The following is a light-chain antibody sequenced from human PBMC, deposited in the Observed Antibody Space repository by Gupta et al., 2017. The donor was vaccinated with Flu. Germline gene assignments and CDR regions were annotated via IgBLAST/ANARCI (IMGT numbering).Light chain of an antibody. Sequence: ILTQPPSVFGTPGPTVTISCSGSSFNVGRNNVHWYQHFPGTAPKLLIQWDNQRASGVPDRFSGSKTGSTAALAISGLRSEDEADYYCSGWEDNTGAPGFGGGTKLTGL. CDR3: SGWEDNTGAPG. CDR1: SFNVGRNN. J-gene: IGLJ3*02. V-gene: IGLV1-47*01. CDR2: WDN.